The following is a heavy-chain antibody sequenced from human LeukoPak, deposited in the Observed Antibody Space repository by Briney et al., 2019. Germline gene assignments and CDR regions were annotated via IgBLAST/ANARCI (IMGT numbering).Heavy chain of an antibody. V-gene: IGHV4-61*10. J-gene: IGHJ4*02. D-gene: IGHD1-26*01. CDR3: AREVGAPRYFDY. CDR1: GASVSSDSYY. CDR2: THSSGST. Sequence: SETLSLTCTVSGASVSSDSYYWSWIRQPAGKTLEWIGRTHSSGSTDYNPSLMSRVTMSLDTSKNQFSPRLSSVTAADTAVYYCAREVGAPRYFDYWGREPWSPSPQ.